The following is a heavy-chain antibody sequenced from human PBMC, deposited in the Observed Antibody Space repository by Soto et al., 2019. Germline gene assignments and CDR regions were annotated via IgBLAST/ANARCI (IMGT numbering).Heavy chain of an antibody. CDR2: IYYIGST. D-gene: IGHD3-9*01. J-gene: IGHJ3*01. Sequence: PSETLSLTCTVSGGSISSYYWSWIRQPPGKGLEWIGYIYYIGSTNYNPSLKSRVTISVDTSKNQFSLKLSSVTAADTAVYYCARALILTGYYIHDAFDVRGQGTMVTVSS. V-gene: IGHV4-59*01. CDR1: GGSISSYY. CDR3: ARALILTGYYIHDAFDV.